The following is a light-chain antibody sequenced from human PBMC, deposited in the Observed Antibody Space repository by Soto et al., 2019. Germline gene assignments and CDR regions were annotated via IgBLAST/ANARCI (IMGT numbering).Light chain of an antibody. J-gene: IGKJ4*01. CDR3: QQYNILPLP. CDR1: QSVNNN. Sequence: VVTQNQKTLSVSPGERATLSCRASQSVNNNLAWYQQKPGQAPRLLIYGASTRATDIPARFSGSGSGTDFTLTVSSLQSEDFAVYSSQQYNILPLPFGGGTK. V-gene: IGKV3-15*01. CDR2: GAS.